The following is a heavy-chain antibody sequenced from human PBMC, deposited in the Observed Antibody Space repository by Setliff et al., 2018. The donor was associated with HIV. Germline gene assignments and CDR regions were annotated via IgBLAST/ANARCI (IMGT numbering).Heavy chain of an antibody. CDR3: ARDPRGDYGDYHFDF. CDR2: IYHSGST. J-gene: IGHJ4*01. D-gene: IGHD4-17*01. V-gene: IGHV4-38-2*02. CDR1: GFSISSGHC. Sequence: SETLSLTCAVSGFSISSGHCWGWIRQPPGKGLEWIGSIYHSGSTYYSPSLKSRVTISVDTSKNQFSLKLTSVTAADTAVYHCARDPRGDYGDYHFDFWGHGILVTVSS.